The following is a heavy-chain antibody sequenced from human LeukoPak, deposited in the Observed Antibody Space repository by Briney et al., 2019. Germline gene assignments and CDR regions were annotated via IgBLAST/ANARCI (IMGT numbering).Heavy chain of an antibody. Sequence: GGSLRLSCAASGFTFDDYAMHWVRQAPGKGLEWVSGISWNSGSIGYADSVKGRFTISRDNAKNSLYLQMNSLRAEDTALYYCAKDIGSGYYYVFDYWGQGTLVTVSS. CDR3: AKDIGSGYYYVFDY. CDR1: GFTFDDYA. D-gene: IGHD3-22*01. V-gene: IGHV3-9*01. CDR2: ISWNSGSI. J-gene: IGHJ4*02.